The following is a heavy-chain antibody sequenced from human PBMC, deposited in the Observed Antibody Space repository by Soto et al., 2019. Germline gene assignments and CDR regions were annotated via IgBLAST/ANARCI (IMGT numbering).Heavy chain of an antibody. Sequence: GVLRLSSAASGFTVSDNYVSRGRQAPGKGLEWVSVIYRGGATYYAYSVTGRFTLSRDNSENTLHLRMNSLKTEDTAIYYCARGWKRAFDIWGQGT. CDR1: GFTVSDNY. D-gene: IGHD1-1*01. V-gene: IGHV3-53*01. CDR3: ARGWKRAFDI. J-gene: IGHJ3*02. CDR2: IYRGGAT.